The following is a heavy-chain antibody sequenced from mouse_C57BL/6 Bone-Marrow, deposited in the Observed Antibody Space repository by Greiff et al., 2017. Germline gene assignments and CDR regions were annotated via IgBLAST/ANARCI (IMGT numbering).Heavy chain of an antibody. CDR2: IDPSNGGT. V-gene: IGHV1-18*01. CDR1: GYTFTDYN. J-gene: IGHJ4*01. CDR3: ARKLGVAQAMDY. Sequence: VQLQQPGPELVKPGASVKIPCKASGYTFTDYNMDWVKQSHVKSLEWIGDIDPSNGGTNYNQKFKGKATLTVDKSSSTAYMELSSLTSEDTAVYDCARKLGVAQAMDYWGQGTSGTVSS. D-gene: IGHD1-1*01.